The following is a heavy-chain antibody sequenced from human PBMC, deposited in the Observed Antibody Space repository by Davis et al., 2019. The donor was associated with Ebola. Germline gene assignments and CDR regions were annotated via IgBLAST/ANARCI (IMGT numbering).Heavy chain of an antibody. CDR1: GGSFSGYY. D-gene: IGHD3-3*01. V-gene: IGHV4-34*01. Sequence: MPGGSLRLSCGIDGGSFSGYYWTWIRQTPGKGLEWVGEINHRGDTIYSPSLKSRLSISLDTSKNQFSLKLTSVTAADTAVYYCARVAGRVFGVVTPYDFDYWGQGTLVTVSS. CDR3: ARVAGRVFGVVTPYDFDY. CDR2: INHRGDT. J-gene: IGHJ4*02.